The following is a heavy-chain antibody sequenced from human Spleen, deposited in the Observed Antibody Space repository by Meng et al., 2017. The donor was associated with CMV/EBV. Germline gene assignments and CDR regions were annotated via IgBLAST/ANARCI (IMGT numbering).Heavy chain of an antibody. CDR1: GFTFSSYA. CDR2: ISYDGSNK. CDR3: ARAHSSSWYKYYYYGMDV. Sequence: GESLKISCAASGFTFSSYAMHWVRQAPGKGLEWVAVISYDGSNKYYADSVKGRFTISRDNSKNTLYLQMNSLRAEDTAVYYCARAHSSSWYKYYYYGMDVWGQGTTVTVS. D-gene: IGHD6-13*01. V-gene: IGHV3-30*04. J-gene: IGHJ6*02.